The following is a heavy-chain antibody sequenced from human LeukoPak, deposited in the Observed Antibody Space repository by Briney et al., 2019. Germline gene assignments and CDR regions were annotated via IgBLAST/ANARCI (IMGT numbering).Heavy chain of an antibody. V-gene: IGHV4-34*01. CDR2: INHSGST. Sequence: SETLSLTCAVYGGSFSGYYWSWIRQPPGKGLEWIGEINHSGSTNYSPSLKSRVTLSVDMSKNHFSLKLSSVTAADTAVYYCARGLEAAADYYYYAMDVWGQGTTVTVSS. D-gene: IGHD6-13*01. CDR3: ARGLEAAADYYYYAMDV. J-gene: IGHJ6*02. CDR1: GGSFSGYY.